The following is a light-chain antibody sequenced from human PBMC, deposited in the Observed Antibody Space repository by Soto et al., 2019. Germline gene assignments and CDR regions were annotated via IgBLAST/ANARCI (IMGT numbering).Light chain of an antibody. Sequence: EIVLTQSPGTLSLSPGEEATLSCGASQTVNNRYLAWYQQKPGQAPRLLIYGASSRATGIPDRFSGSGSGTDFTLSIRRLEPEDFAMYYCQQYGNSLWTFGQGTKVEI. CDR1: QTVNNRY. CDR3: QQYGNSLWT. V-gene: IGKV3-20*01. J-gene: IGKJ1*01. CDR2: GAS.